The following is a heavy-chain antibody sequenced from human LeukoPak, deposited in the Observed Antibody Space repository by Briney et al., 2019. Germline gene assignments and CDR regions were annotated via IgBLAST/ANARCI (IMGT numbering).Heavy chain of an antibody. J-gene: IGHJ3*02. Sequence: SETLSLTCTVSAGSTSLYNTYYRNWIRQSLEKILERIRYIYYSRSNRYNPSMKSRVTISVDTSKNQFSMKLSSVTAADTAVYYCACLTTADAFDIWGQGTMVTVSS. CDR2: IYYSRSN. CDR3: ACLTTADAFDI. D-gene: IGHD3-22*01. V-gene: IGHV4-61*01. CDR1: AGSTSLYNTYY.